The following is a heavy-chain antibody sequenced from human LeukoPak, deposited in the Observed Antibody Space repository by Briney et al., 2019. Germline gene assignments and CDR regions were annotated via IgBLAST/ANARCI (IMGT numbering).Heavy chain of an antibody. CDR3: ACDILTQSFDY. CDR2: ISSDGSIK. J-gene: IGHJ4*02. CDR1: GFIFSSYG. Sequence: GRSLRLSCAASGFIFSSYGMNWVRQAPGKGLEWVAVISSDGSIKYYADSVKGRFTISRDNAKNTLYLQMNSLRAEDTAVYYCACDILTQSFDYWGQGTLVTVSS. V-gene: IGHV3-30*03. D-gene: IGHD3-9*01.